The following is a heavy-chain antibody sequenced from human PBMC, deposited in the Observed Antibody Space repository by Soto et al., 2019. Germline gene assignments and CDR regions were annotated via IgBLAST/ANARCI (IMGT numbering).Heavy chain of an antibody. Sequence: PSETLSLTCAVYGGSFSGYYWSWIRQPPGKGLEWIGEINHSGSTNYNPSLKSRVTISEDTSKNQFSLKLSSVTAADTAVYYCAGTLRKEYYFDYWGQGTLVTVSS. J-gene: IGHJ4*02. D-gene: IGHD3-10*01. CDR3: AGTLRKEYYFDY. CDR2: INHSGST. V-gene: IGHV4-34*01. CDR1: GGSFSGYY.